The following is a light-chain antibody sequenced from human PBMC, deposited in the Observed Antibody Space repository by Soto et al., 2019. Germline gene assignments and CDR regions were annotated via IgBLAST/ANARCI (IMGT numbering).Light chain of an antibody. CDR3: SSYTTSSTLVV. Sequence: QSALTQPASLSGSPGQSITISCTGTSSDVGGYNYVSWYQQHPGKAPKLIIYEVSNRPSGVSYRFSGSKSGNTASLTISGLQAEDEADYYCSSYTTSSTLVVFGGGTKLTVL. CDR2: EVS. J-gene: IGLJ2*01. V-gene: IGLV2-14*01. CDR1: SSDVGGYNY.